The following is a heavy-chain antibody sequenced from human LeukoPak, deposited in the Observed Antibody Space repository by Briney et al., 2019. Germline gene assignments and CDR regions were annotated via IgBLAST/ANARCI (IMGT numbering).Heavy chain of an antibody. J-gene: IGHJ5*02. CDR1: GFTFTSHV. D-gene: IGHD3-3*01. Sequence: GGSLRLSCAASGFTFTSHVMSWVRQTPGKELEWVSAIDGSGHTTYYADSVRGRFIISRDNSKTMLYLQMNSLRAEDTATYYCARESIRSGSLKWFDPWGQGTLVTVSS. V-gene: IGHV3-23*01. CDR3: ARESIRSGSLKWFDP. CDR2: IDGSGHTT.